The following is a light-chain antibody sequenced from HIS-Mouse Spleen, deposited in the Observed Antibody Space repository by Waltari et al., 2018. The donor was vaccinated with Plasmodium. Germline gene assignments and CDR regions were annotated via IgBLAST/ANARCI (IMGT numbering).Light chain of an antibody. Sequence: SYELTQPPSVSVSPGQTARITCSGDALPKKYAYWYQQKSGQAPVLVIYEDSKRPSGIPGRFSGSSSGTMATWTSSGAQVEDEADYYCYSTDSSGKHRVFGGGTKLTVL. CDR2: EDS. CDR3: YSTDSSGKHRV. CDR1: ALPKKY. J-gene: IGLJ3*02. V-gene: IGLV3-10*01.